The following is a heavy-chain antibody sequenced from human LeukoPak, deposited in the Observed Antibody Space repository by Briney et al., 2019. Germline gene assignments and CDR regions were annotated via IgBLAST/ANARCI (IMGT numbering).Heavy chain of an antibody. CDR2: IYYSGST. CDR3: ARDTGYCSGGSCYGGRNWFDP. Sequence: SETLSLTCTVSGGSISSGSYYWSWIRQPPGKGLEWIGYIYYSGSTNYNPSLKSRVTISVDTSKNQFSLKLSSVTAADTAVYYCARDTGYCSGGSCYGGRNWFDPWGQGTLVTVSS. D-gene: IGHD2-15*01. V-gene: IGHV4-61*01. CDR1: GGSISSGSYY. J-gene: IGHJ5*02.